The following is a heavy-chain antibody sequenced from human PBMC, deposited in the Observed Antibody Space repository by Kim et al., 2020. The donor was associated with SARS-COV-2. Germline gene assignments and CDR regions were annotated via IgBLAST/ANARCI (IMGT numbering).Heavy chain of an antibody. Sequence: SETLSLTCTVSGGSISGDGYYWGWIRQAPGKGLEWIASVYYSGSTYYNPSLRSRVSTSVDTSKNQFSLSLRSVIAADTAVYFCARHDFTGSGWDTVLAWFDPWGQGTLVTVSS. CDR3: ARHDFTGSGWDTVLAWFDP. D-gene: IGHD2-15*01. CDR2: VYYSGST. CDR1: GGSISGDGYY. J-gene: IGHJ5*02. V-gene: IGHV4-39*01.